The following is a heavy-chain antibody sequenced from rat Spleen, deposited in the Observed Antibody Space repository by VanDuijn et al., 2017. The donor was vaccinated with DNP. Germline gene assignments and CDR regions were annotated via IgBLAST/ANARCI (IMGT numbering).Heavy chain of an antibody. CDR3: ARQRMYTTGWFAY. Sequence: EVQLVESGGGLVQPGRSLKLSCVASGFTFSNYGMAWVRQTPTKGLEWVASISTGGGNTYYPDSVKGRFTISRDNAKSTLYLQMDSLRSEDTASYYCARQRMYTTGWFAYWGQGTLVTVSS. D-gene: IGHD1-6*01. CDR1: GFTFSNYG. J-gene: IGHJ3*01. CDR2: ISTGGGNT. V-gene: IGHV5S13*01.